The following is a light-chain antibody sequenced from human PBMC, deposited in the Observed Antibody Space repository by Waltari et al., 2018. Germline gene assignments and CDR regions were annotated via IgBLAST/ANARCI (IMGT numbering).Light chain of an antibody. CDR1: QSLLHSDGYNY. CDR3: MQALQTPLT. V-gene: IGKV2-28*01. Sequence: DIVMTQSPLSLPVTPGEPASISCRSSQSLLHSDGYNYLDWYLQKPGHSPQLLIYLGSNRASGVPDRFSGGGSGTDFTLKISRVEAEDVGVYYCMQALQTPLTFGGGTKVEIK. CDR2: LGS. J-gene: IGKJ4*01.